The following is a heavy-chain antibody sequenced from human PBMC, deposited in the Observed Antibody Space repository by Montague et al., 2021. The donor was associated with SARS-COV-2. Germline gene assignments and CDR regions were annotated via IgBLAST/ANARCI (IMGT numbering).Heavy chain of an antibody. CDR3: ARAPSNCCSGNCVDYFDY. Sequence: SETLSLTCTVSGGSISSYYWSWIRQPPGKGLEWIGYIYYSGSTNYNPSLKSRVTMSVDTSKNQFSLKLSSVTAADTAVYYCARAPSNCCSGNCVDYFDYWGLGALVTVSS. CDR1: GGSISSYY. J-gene: IGHJ4*02. V-gene: IGHV4-59*12. D-gene: IGHD2-15*01. CDR2: IYYSGST.